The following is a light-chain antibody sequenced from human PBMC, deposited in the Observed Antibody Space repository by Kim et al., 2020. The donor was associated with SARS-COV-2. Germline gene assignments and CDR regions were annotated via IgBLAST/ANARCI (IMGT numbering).Light chain of an antibody. Sequence: SSELTQDPAVSVALGQTVRITCQGDSLRSYYASWYQQKPGQAPVLVIYGKNNRPSGIPDRFSGSSSGNTASLTITGAQAEDEADYYCNSRDSSGNAVVCG. V-gene: IGLV3-19*01. J-gene: IGLJ2*01. CDR1: SLRSYY. CDR2: GKN. CDR3: NSRDSSGNAVV.